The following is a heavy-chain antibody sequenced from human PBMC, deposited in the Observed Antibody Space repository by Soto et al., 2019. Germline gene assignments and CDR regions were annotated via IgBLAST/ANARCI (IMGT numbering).Heavy chain of an antibody. V-gene: IGHV4-30-4*01. CDR1: GGSIRSGDYY. D-gene: IGHD1-20*01. J-gene: IGHJ4*02. CDR3: ARTRYNWNDGFDY. CDR2: IYYSGST. Sequence: PSETLSLTCTVSGGSIRSGDYYWSWIRQPPGKGLEWIGYIYYSGSTYYNPSLKSRVTISVDTSKNQFSLKLSSVTAADTAVYYCARTRYNWNDGFDYWGQGTLVTVSS.